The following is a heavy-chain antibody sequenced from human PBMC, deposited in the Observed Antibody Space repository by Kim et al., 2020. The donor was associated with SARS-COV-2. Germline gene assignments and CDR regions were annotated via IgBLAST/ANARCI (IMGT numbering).Heavy chain of an antibody. V-gene: IGHV3-21*01. Sequence: GGSLRLSCAASGFTFSSYSMNWVRQAPGKGLEWVSSISSSSSYIYYADSVKGRFTISRDNAKNSLYLQMNSLRAEDTAVYYCARVVRSSWPFSDYWGQGTLVTVSS. CDR2: ISSSSSYI. D-gene: IGHD6-13*01. CDR3: ARVVRSSWPFSDY. CDR1: GFTFSSYS. J-gene: IGHJ4*02.